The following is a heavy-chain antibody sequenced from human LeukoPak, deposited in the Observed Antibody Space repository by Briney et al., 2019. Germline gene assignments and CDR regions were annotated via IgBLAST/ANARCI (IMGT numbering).Heavy chain of an antibody. CDR3: ASHYDFWSGPRAAFHI. CDR2: IYYSGCT. V-gene: IGHV4-59*01. Sequence: SETLSLTCAVSGGSISSYYWSWIRQPPGKGLEWVGDIYYSGCTNYNPSLKSRVTISVDTTKKHFSLKLSSVTAADTAVYYCASHYDFWSGPRAAFHIWGQGKMVTVSS. CDR1: GGSISSYY. D-gene: IGHD3-3*01. J-gene: IGHJ3*02.